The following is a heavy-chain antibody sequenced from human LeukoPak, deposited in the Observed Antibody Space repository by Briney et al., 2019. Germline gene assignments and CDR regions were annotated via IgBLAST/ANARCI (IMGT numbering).Heavy chain of an antibody. V-gene: IGHV1-2*02. J-gene: IGHJ6*03. CDR1: GYTFTGYY. Sequence: ASVKVSCKASGYTFTGYYMHWVRQAPGQGLEWMGWINPNSGGTNYAQKFQGRVTMTRDTSISTAYMELSRLRSDDTAVYYCARGVAGCYYYYYMDVWGKGTTVTVSS. CDR3: ARGVAGCYYYYYMDV. D-gene: IGHD6-19*01. CDR2: INPNSGGT.